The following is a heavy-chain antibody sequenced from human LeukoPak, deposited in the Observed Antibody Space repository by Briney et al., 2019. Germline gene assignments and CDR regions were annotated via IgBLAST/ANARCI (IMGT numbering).Heavy chain of an antibody. CDR1: GCSISSSSYY. CDR3: ATPLVRGVDYFDD. J-gene: IGHJ4*02. Sequence: PSETLSLTCTVSGCSISSSSYYWGWIRQPPGKGLEWIGSIYYSGCTYYNPSLNSRVTISVDTSKNQFSLKLSSVTAADTAVYYCATPLVRGVDYFDDWGQGTLVTASS. V-gene: IGHV4-39*01. CDR2: IYYSGCT. D-gene: IGHD3-10*01.